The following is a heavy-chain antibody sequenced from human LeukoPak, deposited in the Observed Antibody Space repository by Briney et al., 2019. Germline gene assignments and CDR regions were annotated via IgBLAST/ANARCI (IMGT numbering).Heavy chain of an antibody. CDR2: ISSSSSYI. D-gene: IGHD1-26*01. V-gene: IGHV3-21*01. Sequence: GGSLRLSCAASGFTFSSYSMNWVRQAPGKGLKWVSSISSSSSYIYYADSVKGRFTISGDNAKNSLYLQMNSLRAEDTAVYYCARVGATVLFGVQYWGQGTLVTVSS. CDR1: GFTFSSYS. CDR3: ARVGATVLFGVQY. J-gene: IGHJ4*02.